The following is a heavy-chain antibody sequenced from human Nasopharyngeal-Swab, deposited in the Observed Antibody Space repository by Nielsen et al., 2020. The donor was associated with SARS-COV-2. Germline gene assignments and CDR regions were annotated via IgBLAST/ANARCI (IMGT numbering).Heavy chain of an antibody. Sequence: SETLSLTCTVSGGSVSSNIYYWSWIRQPPGKGLEWIGYIYYIGSTNYSPSLKSRVTISVDTSKNQFSLKLSSVTAADTAVYYCARGGKSDSSGYPQYYFDYWGQGTLVTVSS. CDR3: ARGGKSDSSGYPQYYFDY. D-gene: IGHD3-22*01. CDR1: GGSVSSNIYY. J-gene: IGHJ4*02. CDR2: IYYIGST. V-gene: IGHV4-61*01.